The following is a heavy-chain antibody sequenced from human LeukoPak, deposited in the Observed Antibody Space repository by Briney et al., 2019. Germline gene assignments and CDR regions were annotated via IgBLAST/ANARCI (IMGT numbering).Heavy chain of an antibody. V-gene: IGHV4-4*07. CDR1: GGSISSYH. D-gene: IGHD3-22*01. Sequence: PSETLSLTCTVSGGSISSYHWSWIRQPAGKGLEWIGRIYTSGSTNYNPSLKSRVTMSVDTSKNQFSLKLSSVTAADTAVYYCASGYYDSRGYFVDYWGQGTLVTVSS. CDR3: ASGYYDSRGYFVDY. J-gene: IGHJ4*02. CDR2: IYTSGST.